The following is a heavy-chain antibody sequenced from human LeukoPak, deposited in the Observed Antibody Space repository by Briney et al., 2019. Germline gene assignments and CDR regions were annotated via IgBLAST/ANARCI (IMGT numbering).Heavy chain of an antibody. V-gene: IGHV1-18*01. CDR3: ARTRTTWKGGSRKWELPPGVFVY. Sequence: GASVKVSCKASGYTFTSYGISWVRQAPGQGLEWMGWISAYNGNTNYAQKLQGRVTMTTDTSTSTAYMELRSLRSDDTAVYYCARTRTTWKGGSRKWELPPGVFVYWGQGTLVTVSS. CDR2: ISAYNGNT. D-gene: IGHD1-26*01. J-gene: IGHJ4*02. CDR1: GYTFTSYG.